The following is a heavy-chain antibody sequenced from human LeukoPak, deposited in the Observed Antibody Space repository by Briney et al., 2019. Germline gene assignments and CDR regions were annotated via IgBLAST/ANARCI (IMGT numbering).Heavy chain of an antibody. CDR1: GGSFSGYY. CDR3: ARALNTYCSSTSCYDNWFDP. D-gene: IGHD2-2*01. J-gene: IGHJ5*02. V-gene: IGHV4-34*01. CDR2: INHSGST. Sequence: PSETLSLTCAVYGGSFSGYYWSWIRQPPGKGLEWIGEINHSGSTNYNPSLKSRVTISVDTSKNQFSLRLSSVTAADTAVYYCARALNTYCSSTSCYDNWFDPWGQGTLVTVSS.